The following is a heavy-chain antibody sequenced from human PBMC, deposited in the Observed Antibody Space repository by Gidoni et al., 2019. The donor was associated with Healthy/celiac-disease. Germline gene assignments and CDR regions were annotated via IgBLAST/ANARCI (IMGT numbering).Heavy chain of an antibody. D-gene: IGHD3-16*01. Sequence: EVQLVESGGGLVQPGGSLRLSCAASGFTFRSYEMNWVRQAPGKGLVWVSYISSSGSTIYYEDSVKGRFTISRDNAKNSLYLQMNSLRAEDTAVYYCARVGGHDAFDIWGQGTMVTVSS. CDR3: ARVGGHDAFDI. CDR2: ISSSGSTI. V-gene: IGHV3-48*03. CDR1: GFTFRSYE. J-gene: IGHJ3*02.